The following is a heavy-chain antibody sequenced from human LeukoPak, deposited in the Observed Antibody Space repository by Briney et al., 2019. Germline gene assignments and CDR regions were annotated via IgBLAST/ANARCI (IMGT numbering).Heavy chain of an antibody. J-gene: IGHJ3*02. CDR1: GGSISSNNYY. D-gene: IGHD1-26*01. CDR2: IYYSGST. Sequence: PSETLSLTCTVSGGSISSNNYYWGWIRQPPGKGLEWIGSIYYSGSTYYNPSLKSRVTISVDTSKNQFSLKLSSVTAADTAVYYCARERIVGATMFAYAFDIWGQGTMVTVSS. V-gene: IGHV4-39*07. CDR3: ARERIVGATMFAYAFDI.